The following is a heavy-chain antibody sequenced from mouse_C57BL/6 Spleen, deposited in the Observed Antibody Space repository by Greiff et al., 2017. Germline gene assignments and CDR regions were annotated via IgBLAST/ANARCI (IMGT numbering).Heavy chain of an antibody. CDR3: AGTGTSLFDV. CDR1: GYSFTGYY. V-gene: IGHV1-42*01. CDR2: INPSTGGT. D-gene: IGHD4-1*01. J-gene: IGHJ1*03. Sequence: VQLKESGPELVKPGASVKISCKASGYSFTGYYMNWVKQSPEKSLEWIGEINPSTGGTTYNQKFKAKATLTVDKSSSTAYMQLKSLTSEDSAVYYCAGTGTSLFDVWGTGTTVTVSS.